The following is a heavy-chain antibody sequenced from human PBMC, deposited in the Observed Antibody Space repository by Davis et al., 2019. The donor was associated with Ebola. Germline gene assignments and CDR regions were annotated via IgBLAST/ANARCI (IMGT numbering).Heavy chain of an antibody. J-gene: IGHJ3*02. D-gene: IGHD3-22*01. CDR3: ASRSITTIFWPDAFDI. V-gene: IGHV4-4*02. CDR1: GGSISSSNW. CDR2: IYHSGST. Sequence: PSETLSLTCAVSGGSISSSNWWSWVRQPPGKGLEWIGEIYHSGSTNYNPSLKSRVTISVDTSKNQFSLKLSSVTAADTAVYYCASRSITTIFWPDAFDIWGQGTMVTVSS.